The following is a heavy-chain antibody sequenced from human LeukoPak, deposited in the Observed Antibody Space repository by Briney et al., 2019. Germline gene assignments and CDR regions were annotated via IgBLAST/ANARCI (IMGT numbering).Heavy chain of an antibody. CDR1: GFTFSSYG. CDR2: TRYDGSNN. D-gene: IGHD2-15*01. J-gene: IGHJ6*03. Sequence: GGSLRLSCAASGFTFSSYGMHWVRQAPGKGLEWVAFTRYDGSNNYYADSVKGRFTISRDNSKNTLYLQMNSLRAEDTAVYYCARDFAVVVVAATIPMDVWGKGTTVTVSS. CDR3: ARDFAVVVVAATIPMDV. V-gene: IGHV3-30*02.